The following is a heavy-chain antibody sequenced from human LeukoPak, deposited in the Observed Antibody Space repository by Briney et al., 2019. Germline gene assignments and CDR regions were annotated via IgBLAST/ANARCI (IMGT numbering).Heavy chain of an antibody. D-gene: IGHD3-22*01. CDR2: ITSSSRYV. Sequence: GGSLRPSCAASGFTFSSYSMNWVRQAPGQRLEWISSITSSSRYVFYADSVRGRFTISRDNTKNSLYLQIDSLRVEDTAVYYCARDPYSGYYGTYYYYYMDVWGKGTTVTVSS. J-gene: IGHJ6*03. CDR3: ARDPYSGYYGTYYYYYMDV. CDR1: GFTFSSYS. V-gene: IGHV3-21*01.